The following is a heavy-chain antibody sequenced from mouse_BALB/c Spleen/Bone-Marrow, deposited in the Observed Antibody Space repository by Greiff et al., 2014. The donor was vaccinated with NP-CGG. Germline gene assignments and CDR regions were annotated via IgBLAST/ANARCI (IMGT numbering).Heavy chain of an antibody. CDR1: DYSITSDYA. V-gene: IGHV3-2*02. J-gene: IGHJ1*01. D-gene: IGHD2-1*01. CDR3: ARDGNYPWYFDV. Sequence: EVMLVESGPGLVKPSQSLSLTCTVTDYSITSDYAWHWIRQFPGNRLEWMGYISYSGSTNYNPSLKSPISITRDTSKSQFFLQLNSVTTEDTATYYCARDGNYPWYFDVWGAGTTVTVSS. CDR2: ISYSGST.